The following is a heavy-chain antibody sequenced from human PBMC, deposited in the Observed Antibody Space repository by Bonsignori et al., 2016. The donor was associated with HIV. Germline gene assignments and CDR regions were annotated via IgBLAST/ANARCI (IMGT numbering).Heavy chain of an antibody. V-gene: IGHV1-69*01. Sequence: QVQLVQSGAEVKKPGSSVKVSCKASGGSLTNYPVTWVRQAPGQGLEWMGGIIPIFGKANYAQKFQGRVTITADESTSTAFMELSSLISEDTAVYYCARVGDAIGNAFDIWGQGTLVTV. CDR2: IIPIFGKA. J-gene: IGHJ3*02. CDR3: ARVGDAIGNAFDI. CDR1: GGSLTNYP. D-gene: IGHD2-21*01.